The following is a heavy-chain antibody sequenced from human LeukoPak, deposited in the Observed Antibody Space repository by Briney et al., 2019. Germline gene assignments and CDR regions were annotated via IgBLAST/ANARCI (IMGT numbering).Heavy chain of an antibody. V-gene: IGHV1-2*02. D-gene: IGHD5-18*01. CDR1: GYTFTGYY. CDR3: TRSWIQLWTPDFDH. J-gene: IGHJ4*02. CDR2: INPNSGGT. Sequence: ASVKVSCKASGYTFTGYYMHWVRQAPGQGLEWMGWINPNSGGTKYAQKFQNRVAMTSDTSVSTAYMELNGLRSDDTAIYYCTRSWIQLWTPDFDHWGQGTLVTVSS.